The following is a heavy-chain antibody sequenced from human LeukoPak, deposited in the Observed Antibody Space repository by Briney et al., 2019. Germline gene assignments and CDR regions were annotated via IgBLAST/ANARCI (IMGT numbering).Heavy chain of an antibody. CDR2: IRYDGTNE. CDR3: ARVINYDILTGIISYYMDV. V-gene: IGHV3-30*02. J-gene: IGHJ6*03. CDR1: GFAFISYG. D-gene: IGHD3-9*01. Sequence: GGSLRLSCAASGFAFISYGMHWVRRAPGKGLEWVAFIRYDGTNEYYADSVKGRFTISRDNSKNTLFLQMNSLRTEDTAVYYCARVINYDILTGIISYYMDVWGKGTTVTVSS.